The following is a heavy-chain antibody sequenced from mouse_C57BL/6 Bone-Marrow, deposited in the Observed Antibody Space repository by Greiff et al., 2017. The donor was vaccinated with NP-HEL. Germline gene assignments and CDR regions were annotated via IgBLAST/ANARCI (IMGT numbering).Heavy chain of an antibody. Sequence: EVMLVESGAELVRPGASVKLSCTASGFNIKDDYMHWVKQRPEQGLEWIGWIDPENGDTEYASKFQGKATITADTSSNTAYLQLSSLTSEDTAVYYCTSLGPSMDYWGQGTSVTVSS. D-gene: IGHD4-1*01. CDR1: GFNIKDDY. V-gene: IGHV14-4*01. CDR2: IDPENGDT. CDR3: TSLGPSMDY. J-gene: IGHJ4*01.